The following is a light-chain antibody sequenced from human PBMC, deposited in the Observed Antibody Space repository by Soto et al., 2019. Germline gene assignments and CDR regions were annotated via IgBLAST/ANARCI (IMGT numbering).Light chain of an antibody. CDR2: GTS. J-gene: IGKJ2*01. CDR1: QSVSSTY. V-gene: IGKV3-20*01. CDR3: QQYGASPYT. Sequence: EIVLTQSPGTLSLSPGQRATLSCRASQSVSSTYLAWYQQKPGQAPRLLIYGTSIRATGIPDRFSGSGCGTGFTLTISRLEPEDFAVYSCQQYGASPYTFGQGTKLEIK.